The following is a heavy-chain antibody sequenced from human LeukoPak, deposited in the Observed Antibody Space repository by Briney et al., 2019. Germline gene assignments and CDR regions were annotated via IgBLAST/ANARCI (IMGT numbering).Heavy chain of an antibody. CDR2: INPNSGGT. CDR3: AREYCGGDCPLFDY. Sequence: ASVKVSCKASGYTFTGYYMHWVRQAPGQGLEWMGWINPNSGGTNHAQKFQGRVTMTRDTSVSTAYMELSRLESDDTAVYYCAREYCGGDCPLFDYWGQGTLVTVSS. D-gene: IGHD2-21*02. CDR1: GYTFTGYY. V-gene: IGHV1-2*02. J-gene: IGHJ4*02.